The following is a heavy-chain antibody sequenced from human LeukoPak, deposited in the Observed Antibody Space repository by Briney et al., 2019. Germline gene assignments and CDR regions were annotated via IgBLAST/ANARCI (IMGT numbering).Heavy chain of an antibody. CDR1: GWSFNDYY. V-gene: IGHV4-34*01. CDR2: INARGDT. D-gene: IGHD2-2*01. Sequence: PSETLSLTCAVYGWSFNDYYWNWIRQPPGKGVEWIGEINARGDTNFNPSLKSRVTISVDTSKSQFSLRLTSMIAADTAVYYCARGQVPAARGYNWFDPWGQGTLVTVSS. J-gene: IGHJ5*02. CDR3: ARGQVPAARGYNWFDP.